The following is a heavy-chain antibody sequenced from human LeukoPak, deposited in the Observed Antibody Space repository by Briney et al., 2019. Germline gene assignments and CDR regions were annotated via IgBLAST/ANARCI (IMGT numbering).Heavy chain of an antibody. CDR2: ISGSGVST. V-gene: IGHV3-23*01. D-gene: IGHD2-15*01. J-gene: IGHJ4*02. CDR1: GFTFGRYA. CDR3: ASRDYSRDSCYYYYFDY. Sequence: GSLRLSCAASGFTFGRYAMSWVRQAPAKGLEWVSAISGSGVSTFYADSVKGRFTISRDNSKNTLYLQMNSLRAEDTAVYYCASRDYSRDSCYYYYFDYWGQGTLVTVSS.